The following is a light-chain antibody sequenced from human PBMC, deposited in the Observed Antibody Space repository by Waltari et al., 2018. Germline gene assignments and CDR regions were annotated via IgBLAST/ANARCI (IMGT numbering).Light chain of an antibody. J-gene: IGLJ1*01. CDR3: SSFTSSSVYV. CDR2: EVS. CDR1: SSDVGGFNY. V-gene: IGLV2-14*01. Sequence: QSALTQPASVSGSPGQSITISCTGTSSDVGGFNYVSWYQHDPGKAPKLMIFEVSNRPSGVSNRFSGSKAGNTASLTIAGLQAEDEADYYCSSFTSSSVYVFGTGTKVTVL.